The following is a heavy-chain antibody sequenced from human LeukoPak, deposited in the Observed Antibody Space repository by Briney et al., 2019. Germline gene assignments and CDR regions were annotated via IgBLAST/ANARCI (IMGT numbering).Heavy chain of an antibody. CDR1: GFTFSSYS. J-gene: IGHJ4*02. Sequence: GGSLRLSCAASGFTFSSYSMNWVRQAPGKGLEWVSSISSSSRYIYYADSVEGRFTISRDNAKNSLYLQMNSLRAEDTAVYYCARDFYYDSSGYVALYYFDYWGQGTLVTVSS. V-gene: IGHV3-21*01. CDR3: ARDFYYDSSGYVALYYFDY. CDR2: ISSSSRYI. D-gene: IGHD3-22*01.